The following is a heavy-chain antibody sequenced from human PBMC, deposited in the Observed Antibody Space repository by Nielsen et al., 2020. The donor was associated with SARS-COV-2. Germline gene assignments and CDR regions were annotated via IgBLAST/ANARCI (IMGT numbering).Heavy chain of an antibody. CDR1: GGTFSRYA. J-gene: IGHJ6*02. V-gene: IGHV1-69*06. CDR3: AREFYADSAGSSSIYGMDV. Sequence: SVKLSCKASGGTFSRYAISWVRQAPGHGLEWMGGFNPFFPTTNYAGKFQGRVTIDEDKSTSTAYMELSSLRSEDTAVYYCAREFYADSAGSSSIYGMDVWGQGTTVTVSS. CDR2: FNPFFPTT. D-gene: IGHD2/OR15-2a*01.